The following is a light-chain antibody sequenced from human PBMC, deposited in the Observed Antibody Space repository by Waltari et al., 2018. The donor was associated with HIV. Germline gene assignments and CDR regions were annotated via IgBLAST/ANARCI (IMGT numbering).Light chain of an antibody. CDR1: SLRSYY. CDR2: GKN. J-gene: IGLJ2*01. CDR3: NSRDSSGNPHVV. Sequence: SSELTQDPAVSVALGQTVRITCQGDSLRSYYASWYQQKPGQAPVLVIYGKNNRPSWIPDRFSGSSSGNTASLTITGAQAEDEADYYCNSRDSSGNPHVVFGGGTKLTVL. V-gene: IGLV3-19*01.